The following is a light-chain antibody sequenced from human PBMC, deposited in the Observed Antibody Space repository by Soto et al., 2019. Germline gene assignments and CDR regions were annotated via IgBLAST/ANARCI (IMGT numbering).Light chain of an antibody. V-gene: IGKV1-27*01. J-gene: IGKJ4*01. CDR2: AAS. CDR1: QGIDNY. Sequence: DIQMTQSPSSLSASVGDRVTITCRASQGIDNYLAWYQQKPGKVPKLLIYAASTLQSGVPSRFSGSGFGTDFTLTISSLQPEDVATYYCQKYNSAPHTFGGGTKVDI. CDR3: QKYNSAPHT.